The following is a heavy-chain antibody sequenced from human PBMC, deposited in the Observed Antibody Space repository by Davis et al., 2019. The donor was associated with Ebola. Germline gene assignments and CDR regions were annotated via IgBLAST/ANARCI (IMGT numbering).Heavy chain of an antibody. V-gene: IGHV1-69*04. J-gene: IGHJ4*02. D-gene: IGHD6-19*01. CDR1: GGSLGSYA. CDR2: IIPILGIA. Sequence: SVKVSCKSSGGSLGSYAFSWVRQAPGQGLEWMGRIIPILGIANYAQKFQGRVTITADKSTSTAYMELSSLRSEDTAVYYCARGGYSSGWYDYFDYWGQGTLVTVSS. CDR3: ARGGYSSGWYDYFDY.